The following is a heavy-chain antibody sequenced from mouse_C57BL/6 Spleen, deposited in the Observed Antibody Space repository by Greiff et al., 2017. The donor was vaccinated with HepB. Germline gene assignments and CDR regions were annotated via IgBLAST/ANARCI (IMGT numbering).Heavy chain of an antibody. D-gene: IGHD1-1*01. CDR1: GYSITSGYY. CDR2: ISYDGSN. Sequence: EVQLVESGPGLVKPSQSLSLTCSVTGYSITSGYYWNWIRQFPGNKLEWMGYISYDGSNNYNPSLKNRISITRDTSKNQFFLKLNSVTTEDTATYYCARVYYGSSIYWYFDVWGTGTTVTVSS. CDR3: ARVYYGSSIYWYFDV. V-gene: IGHV3-6*01. J-gene: IGHJ1*03.